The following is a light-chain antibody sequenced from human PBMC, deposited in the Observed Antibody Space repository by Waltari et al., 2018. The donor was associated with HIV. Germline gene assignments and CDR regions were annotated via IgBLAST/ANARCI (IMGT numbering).Light chain of an antibody. CDR1: SSDVGGYNY. V-gene: IGLV2-14*01. CDR3: SSYTSSSTYWV. J-gene: IGLJ3*02. Sequence: QSALTQPASVSGSPGQSITISCTGTSSDVGGYNYVWYQQHPGKAPKLMIYEVSNRPSGVSNRFSGSKSGNTASLTISGLQAEDEADYYCSSYTSSSTYWVFGGGTKLTVL. CDR2: EVS.